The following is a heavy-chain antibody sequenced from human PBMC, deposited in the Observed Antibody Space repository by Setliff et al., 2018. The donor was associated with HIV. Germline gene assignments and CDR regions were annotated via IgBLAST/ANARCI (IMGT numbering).Heavy chain of an antibody. D-gene: IGHD7-27*01. J-gene: IGHJ2*01. Sequence: SETLSLTCAVHGGPFSDSYYSWIRQPPGQGLEWIGEISHSGSTSYNSSVKSRVTMSVDWSKNQFSLTLTSMTAADTAVYYCARHHRLPGVQPPYWYFDLWSRGTLVTVSS. CDR2: ISHSGST. V-gene: IGHV4-34*01. CDR3: ARHHRLPGVQPPYWYFDL. CDR1: GGPFSDSY.